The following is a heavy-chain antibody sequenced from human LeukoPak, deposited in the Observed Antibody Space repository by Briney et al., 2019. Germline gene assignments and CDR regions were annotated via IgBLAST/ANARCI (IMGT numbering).Heavy chain of an antibody. CDR1: GGTFNNSA. CDR2: IIPMFGTV. V-gene: IGHV1-69*05. J-gene: IGHJ2*01. CDR3: ARDLNRLVVVVATGWYFDL. D-gene: IGHD2-15*01. Sequence: SSVKVSCKASGGTFNNSAISWVRQAPGQGLEWMGSIIPMFGTVKYAQKLQGRVTITTDESASTAYMELSSLRSDDTAVYFCARDLNRLVVVVATGWYFDLWGRGTLVTVSS.